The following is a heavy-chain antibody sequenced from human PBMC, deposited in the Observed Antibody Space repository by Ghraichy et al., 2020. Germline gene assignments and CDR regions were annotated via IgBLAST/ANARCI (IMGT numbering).Heavy chain of an antibody. D-gene: IGHD4-23*01. V-gene: IGHV3-48*02. CDR1: GFPFGDYN. Sequence: GESLNISCVGSGFPFGDYNLNWVRQSPGKGLEWISYISTSSRSIFYADSVKGRFTISRDNAQNSLFLQMRSLRDEDTAMYYCARASRVVRFYYYDGMDVWGQGTTVTVSS. CDR3: ARASRVVRFYYYDGMDV. CDR2: ISTSSRSI. J-gene: IGHJ6*02.